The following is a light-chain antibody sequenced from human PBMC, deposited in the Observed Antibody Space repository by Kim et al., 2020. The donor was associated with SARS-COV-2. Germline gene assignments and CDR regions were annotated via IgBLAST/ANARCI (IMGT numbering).Light chain of an antibody. CDR1: QDISRY. CDR2: TAS. Sequence: DIQMTQSPSSLSASVGDRVTITCRASQDISRYLNWYQQKPGKAPKRLIYTASSLQSGVPSRFTGSGSETDFTLTISSLQPEDFATDYCQQTYSASRTFGQGTKGDIK. J-gene: IGKJ1*01. CDR3: QQTYSASRT. V-gene: IGKV1-39*01.